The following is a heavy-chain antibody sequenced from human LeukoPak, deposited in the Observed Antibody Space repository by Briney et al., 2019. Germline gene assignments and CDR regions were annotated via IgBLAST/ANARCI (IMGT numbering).Heavy chain of an antibody. V-gene: IGHV1-24*01. CDR1: GYTLTELS. CDR3: ATGARSGSYYTDNWFDP. CDR2: FDPEDGET. J-gene: IGHJ5*02. Sequence: ASVKVSCKVSGYTLTELSMHWVRQAPGKGLEWMGGFDPEDGETIYAQKFQGRVTMTEDTSTDTAYMELSSLRSEDTAVYYCATGARSGSYYTDNWFDPCGQGTLVTVYS. D-gene: IGHD1-26*01.